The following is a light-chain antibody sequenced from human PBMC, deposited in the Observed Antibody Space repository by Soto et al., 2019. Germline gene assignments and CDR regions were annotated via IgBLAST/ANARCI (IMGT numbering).Light chain of an antibody. CDR2: GAS. CDR3: QQYNNWPLT. Sequence: IVMTQSPATLSVSPGERATLSCRASQSISSNLAWYQQKPGQAPRLLIHGASTRATGIPGRFSGSGSGTEFTLTISSLQSEDFAVYYCQQYNNWPLTFGQGTKLAIK. CDR1: QSISSN. J-gene: IGKJ2*01. V-gene: IGKV3-15*01.